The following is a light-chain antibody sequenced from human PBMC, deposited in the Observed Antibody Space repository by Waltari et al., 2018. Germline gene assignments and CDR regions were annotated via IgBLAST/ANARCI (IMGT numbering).Light chain of an antibody. CDR3: AAWDDSLNGPV. J-gene: IGLJ3*02. V-gene: IGLV1-44*01. CDR2: SNN. Sequence: QSVLTQQPSASGTPGQWVTISCSGSSSNTGSNTVNWYQQLPGTAPKPLIYSNNQRPSGVPDRFSGSKSGTSASLAISGLQSEDEADYYCAAWDDSLNGPVFGGGTKLTVL. CDR1: SSNTGSNT.